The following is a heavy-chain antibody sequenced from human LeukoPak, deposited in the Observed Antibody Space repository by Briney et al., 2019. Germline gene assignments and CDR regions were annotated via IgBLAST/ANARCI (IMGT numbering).Heavy chain of an antibody. V-gene: IGHV5-51*01. J-gene: IGHJ3*02. CDR3: ARQGQLGHDAFDI. D-gene: IGHD5-18*01. CDR2: IYPGDSDT. CDR1: GYSFTSYW. Sequence: GESLKISCKGSGYSFTSYWIGWVRQMHGKGLEWIGIIYPGDSDTSYSPSFQGQVPISADKSISTAYLQWSSLKASDTVMYYCARQGQLGHDAFDIWGQGTMVTVSS.